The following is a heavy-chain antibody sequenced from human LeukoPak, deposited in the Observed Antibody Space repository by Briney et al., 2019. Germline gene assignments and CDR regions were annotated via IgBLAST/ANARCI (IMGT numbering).Heavy chain of an antibody. V-gene: IGHV1-69*04. Sequence: ASVKVSCKASGGTFSSYAISWVRQAPGQGLEWMGRIIPILGVTNYAQKFQGRVTITADKSTRTAYMELNSLRSEDTAVYYCARDGPHYDSWKGYLDYWGQGTLVTVSS. CDR3: ARDGPHYDSWKGYLDY. D-gene: IGHD3-3*01. CDR1: GGTFSSYA. J-gene: IGHJ4*02. CDR2: IIPILGVT.